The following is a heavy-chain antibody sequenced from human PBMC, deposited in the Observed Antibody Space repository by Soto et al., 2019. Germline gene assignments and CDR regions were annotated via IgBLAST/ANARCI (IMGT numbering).Heavy chain of an antibody. CDR1: GFTFSSYS. J-gene: IGHJ6*02. CDR3: ARTGPYYDFWSGYQTGFQFYYYYGMDV. D-gene: IGHD3-3*01. CDR2: ISSSSSYI. Sequence: SGGSLRLSCAASGFTFSSYSMNWVRQAPGKGLEWVSSISSSSSYIYYADSVKGRFTISRDNAKNSLYLQMNSLRAEDTAVYYCARTGPYYDFWSGYQTGFQFYYYYGMDVWGQGTTVTVSS. V-gene: IGHV3-21*01.